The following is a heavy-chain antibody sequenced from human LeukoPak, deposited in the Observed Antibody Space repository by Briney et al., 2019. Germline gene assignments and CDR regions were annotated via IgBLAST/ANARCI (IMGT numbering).Heavy chain of an antibody. V-gene: IGHV5-10-1*01. CDR3: ARQGLGDFDWLTTYDY. D-gene: IGHD3-9*01. CDR1: GYSFTSYW. Sequence: GESLKISCKGSGYSFTSYWISWVRQMPGKGLEWMGRIDPSDSYTNYSPSFQGRVTISADKSISTAYLQWSSLKASDTAMYYCARQGLGDFDWLTTYDYWGQGTLVTVSS. J-gene: IGHJ4*02. CDR2: IDPSDSYT.